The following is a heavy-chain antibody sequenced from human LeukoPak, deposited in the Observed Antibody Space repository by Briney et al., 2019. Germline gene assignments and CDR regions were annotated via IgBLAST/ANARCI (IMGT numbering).Heavy chain of an antibody. D-gene: IGHD2-21*02. CDR3: AKDWVVTATFDY. J-gene: IGHJ4*02. CDR2: ISGSGGST. CDR1: GFTFSSYA. V-gene: IGHV3-23*01. Sequence: GGSLRLSCAASGFTFSSYAMSWVRQAPGKGLEWVSAISGSGGSTYYADSVKGRFTISRDNSKDTLHLQMNSLRAEDTAVYYCAKDWVVTATFDYWGQGTLVTVSS.